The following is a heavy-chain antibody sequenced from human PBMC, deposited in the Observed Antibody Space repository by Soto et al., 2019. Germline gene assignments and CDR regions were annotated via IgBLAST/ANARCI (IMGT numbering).Heavy chain of an antibody. D-gene: IGHD2-15*01. CDR1: GGSVSSGSYY. CDR2: IYYSGST. V-gene: IGHV4-61*01. Sequence: PSETLSLTCTVSGGSVSSGSYYWSWIRQPPGKGLEWIGYIYYSGSTNYNPSLKSRVTISVDTSKNQFSLKLSSVTAADTAVYYCARDRYCSGGSCYYGVYYYGMDVWGQGTTVTVSS. CDR3: ARDRYCSGGSCYYGVYYYGMDV. J-gene: IGHJ6*02.